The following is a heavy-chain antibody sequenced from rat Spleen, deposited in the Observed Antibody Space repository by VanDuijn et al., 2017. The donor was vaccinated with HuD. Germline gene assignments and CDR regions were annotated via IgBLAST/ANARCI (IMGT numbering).Heavy chain of an antibody. CDR1: GFSLSNYG. V-gene: IGHV2-13*01. CDR2: IWGDGST. J-gene: IGHJ3*01. Sequence: QVQLKESGPGLVQPSQTLSLTCTVSGFSLSNYGLIWVRQPPGKGLEWMGVIWGDGSTKYNSALKSRLSISRDTSKSQVFLKMNSLQTEDTAIYFCTSPFRWFAYWGQGTLVTVSS. CDR3: TSPFRWFAY.